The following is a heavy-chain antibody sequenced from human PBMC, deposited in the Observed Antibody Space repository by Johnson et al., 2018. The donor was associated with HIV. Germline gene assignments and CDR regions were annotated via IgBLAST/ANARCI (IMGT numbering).Heavy chain of an antibody. D-gene: IGHD3-22*01. CDR1: GFSFSSCA. CDR2: INGGGGIT. V-gene: IGHV3-23*04. CDR3: ARDGPYYDSSGYYYGTVFYAFDI. J-gene: IGHJ3*02. Sequence: VQLVESGGGWVQPGGSLRLSCIASGFSFSSCAMNWVRQAPGKGLEWVSTINGGGGITYYAYSVKGRFTISRDNSNNTLYLQMNSLRAEDTAVYYCARDGPYYDSSGYYYGTVFYAFDIWGQGTMVTVSS.